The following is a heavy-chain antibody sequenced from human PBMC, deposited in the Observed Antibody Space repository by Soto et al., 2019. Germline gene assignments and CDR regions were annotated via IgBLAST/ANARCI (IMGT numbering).Heavy chain of an antibody. V-gene: IGHV4-59*01. D-gene: IGHD6-13*01. CDR3: ARGGSSWYQRVLDP. CDR1: GGSISSYY. Sequence: QVQLQESGPGLVKPSETLSLTCTVSGGSISSYYWSWIRQPPGKGLEWIGYIYYSGSTNYNPSLMRRVTISVDASKNQFALKLSSVTAADTAVYYCARGGSSWYQRVLDPWGQGTLVTVSS. J-gene: IGHJ5*02. CDR2: IYYSGST.